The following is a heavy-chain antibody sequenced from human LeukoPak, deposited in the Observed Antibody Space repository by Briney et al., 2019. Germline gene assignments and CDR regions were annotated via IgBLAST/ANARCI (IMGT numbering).Heavy chain of an antibody. CDR2: ITYSGNT. Sequence: SETLSLTCTVSGGSISSGPYYRLWIRQHPGKGLEWIGYITYSGNTYYYPALNSRVTVTLDTSKTQVSLKLSSVTAADTAVYYCARIAYDALDSYYYGMDVWGQGTTVTVSS. J-gene: IGHJ6*02. D-gene: IGHD3-3*01. CDR1: GGSISSGPYY. V-gene: IGHV4-31*03. CDR3: ARIAYDALDSYYYGMDV.